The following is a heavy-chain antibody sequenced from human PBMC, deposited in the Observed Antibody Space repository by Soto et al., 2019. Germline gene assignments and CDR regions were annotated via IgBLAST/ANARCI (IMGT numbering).Heavy chain of an antibody. V-gene: IGHV4-34*01. CDR2: INHGGST. Sequence: QVQLQQWGTGRLKPSETLSLTCAVYGGPLNGYYWSWIRQPPGKGLEWIGEINHGGSTNYNPSLKSPVTISVDTSDNEFSLKLTSVTAADTAVYFCARRPDGMDYWGQGTLVIVSS. J-gene: IGHJ4*02. CDR3: ARRPDGMDY. CDR1: GGPLNGYY.